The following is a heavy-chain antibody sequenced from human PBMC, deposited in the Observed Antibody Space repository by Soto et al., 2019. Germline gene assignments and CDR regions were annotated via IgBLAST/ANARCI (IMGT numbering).Heavy chain of an antibody. J-gene: IGHJ4*02. CDR1: GFSLSTYW. CDR3: ARGHSAPDH. CDR2: IIQDGSEK. Sequence: EVQLVESGGGLVQPGGSLRLSCIVSGFSLSTYWMSWVRQAPGKGLEWVANIIQDGSEKQYVDSVKGRFIISRDNAKNSLYLQMNGLRAEDTAVYYGARGHSAPDHWGQGTLVTVSS. V-gene: IGHV3-7*01.